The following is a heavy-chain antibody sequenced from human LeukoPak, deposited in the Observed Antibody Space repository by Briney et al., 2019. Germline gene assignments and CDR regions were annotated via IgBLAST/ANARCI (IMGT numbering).Heavy chain of an antibody. D-gene: IGHD3-22*01. CDR1: GGSFSGYY. Sequence: PSETLSLTCAVYGGSFSGYYWSWIRQPPGKGLEWIGEINHSGSTNYNPSLKSRVTISVDTSKNQFSLKLSSVTAADTAVYYCARGPIFLYYYDSSNFDYWGQGTLVTVSS. J-gene: IGHJ4*02. V-gene: IGHV4-34*01. CDR3: ARGPIFLYYYDSSNFDY. CDR2: INHSGST.